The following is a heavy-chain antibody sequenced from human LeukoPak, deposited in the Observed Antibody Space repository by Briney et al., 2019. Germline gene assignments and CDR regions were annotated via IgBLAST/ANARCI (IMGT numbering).Heavy chain of an antibody. CDR1: GGSFSGYY. CDR2: INHSGST. CDR3: ARGYYGSGPADY. D-gene: IGHD3-10*01. V-gene: IGHV4-34*01. Sequence: SETLSLTCAVYGGSFSGYYWSWIRQPPGRGLEWIGEINHSGSTNYNPSLKSRVTISVDTSKNQFSLKLSSVTAADTAVYYCARGYYGSGPADYWGQGTLVTVSS. J-gene: IGHJ4*02.